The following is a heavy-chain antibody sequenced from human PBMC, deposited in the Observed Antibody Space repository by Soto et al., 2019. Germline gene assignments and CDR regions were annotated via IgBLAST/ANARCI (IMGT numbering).Heavy chain of an antibody. J-gene: IGHJ6*02. D-gene: IGHD3-16*01. Sequence: KTSDTLSLTCTVSGCTISSYYWSWIRQPPGKGLEWIGYIYYSGSTNYNPSLKSRVTISVDTSKNQFSLKLSSVTAADTAVYYCARVWGTLVDCYGMDVWGQRTTISVSS. CDR1: GCTISSYY. V-gene: IGHV4-59*01. CDR3: ARVWGTLVDCYGMDV. CDR2: IYYSGST.